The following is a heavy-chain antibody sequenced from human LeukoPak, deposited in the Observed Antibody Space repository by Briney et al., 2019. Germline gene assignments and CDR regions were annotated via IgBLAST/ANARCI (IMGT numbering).Heavy chain of an antibody. CDR2: INTEGTSI. CDR1: GFTFTTYW. V-gene: IGHV3-74*03. Sequence: PGGSLRLSCAASGFTFTTYWMYWVRQAPGQGLVWVSRINTEGTSIAYADSVKGQFTISRNKAKNTVYLQMNSLRAEDTAVYYCARRDSYGYFFDYWGQGTLVTVSS. J-gene: IGHJ4*02. D-gene: IGHD5-18*01. CDR3: ARRDSYGYFFDY.